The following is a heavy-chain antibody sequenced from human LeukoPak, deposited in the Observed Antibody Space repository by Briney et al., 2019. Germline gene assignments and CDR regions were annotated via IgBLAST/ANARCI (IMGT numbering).Heavy chain of an antibody. CDR3: ARDNMVRGVIIAGTDY. Sequence: GGSLRLSCAASGFTFSSYGMHWVRQAPGKGLEWVAVIWYDGSNKYYADSMKGRFTISRDNSKNTLYLQMNSLRAEDTAVYYCARDNMVRGVIIAGTDYWGQGTLVTVSS. D-gene: IGHD3-10*01. CDR2: IWYDGSNK. J-gene: IGHJ4*02. CDR1: GFTFSSYG. V-gene: IGHV3-33*01.